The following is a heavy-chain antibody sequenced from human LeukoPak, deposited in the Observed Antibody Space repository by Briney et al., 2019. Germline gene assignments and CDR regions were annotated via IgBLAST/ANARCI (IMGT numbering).Heavy chain of an antibody. CDR3: ARVVGLTGYSSSWYSGYYYYMDV. V-gene: IGHV4-39*07. CDR1: GGSISIRNYY. J-gene: IGHJ6*03. D-gene: IGHD6-13*01. CDR2: VYSSGSL. Sequence: SETLSLTCTVSGGSISIRNYYWAWIRQPPGRQLEWIGSVYSSGSLYYNPSLKSQVTISVDTSKNQFSLKLNSVTAADTAVYYCARVVGLTGYSSSWYSGYYYYMDVWGKGTTVTVSS.